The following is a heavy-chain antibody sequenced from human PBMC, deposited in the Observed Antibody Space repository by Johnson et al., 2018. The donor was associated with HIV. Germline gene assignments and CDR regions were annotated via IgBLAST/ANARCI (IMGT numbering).Heavy chain of an antibody. CDR1: GFNFHDFA. CDR3: ARPLTGYSSGWHTGAGAFDI. J-gene: IGHJ3*02. Sequence: VQLVESGGGLVQPGRSLRLSCAASGFNFHDFAMHWVRQAPGKGLEWVSGVSWNSDTIAYADSVKGRFTISRDNAKKSLFLQMNSLRAEDTALYYCARPLTGYSSGWHTGAGAFDIWGQGTMVTVSS. D-gene: IGHD6-19*01. V-gene: IGHV3-9*01. CDR2: VSWNSDTI.